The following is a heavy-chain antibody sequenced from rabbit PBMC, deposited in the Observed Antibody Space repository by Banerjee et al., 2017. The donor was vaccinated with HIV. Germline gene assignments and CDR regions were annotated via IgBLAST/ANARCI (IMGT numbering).Heavy chain of an antibody. D-gene: IGHD4-2*01. CDR2: INTSSGST. Sequence: QEQLEESGGDLVKPEGSLTLTCTASGFSFSGNYYMCWVRQAPGKGLEWIACINTSSGSTVYATWAKGRFTISKTSSTTVTLQMTSLTAADTATYFCARGYAVAAGYGDGYYFNLWGQGTLAPS. CDR1: GFSFSGNYY. CDR3: ARGYAVAAGYGDGYYFNL. J-gene: IGHJ4*01. V-gene: IGHV1S45*01.